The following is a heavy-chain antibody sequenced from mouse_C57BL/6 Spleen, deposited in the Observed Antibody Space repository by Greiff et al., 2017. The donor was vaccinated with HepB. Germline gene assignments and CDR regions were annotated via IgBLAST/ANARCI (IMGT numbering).Heavy chain of an antibody. CDR2: IDPETGGT. D-gene: IGHD4-1*02. CDR1: GYTFTDYE. V-gene: IGHV1-15*01. J-gene: IGHJ3*01. CDR3: TRVIPNWDGFAY. Sequence: VKVVESGAELVRPGASVTLSCKASGYTFTDYEMHWVKQTPVHGLEWIGAIDPETGGTAYNQKFKGKAILTADKSSSTAYMELRSLTSEDSAVYYCTRVIPNWDGFAYWGQGTLVTVSA.